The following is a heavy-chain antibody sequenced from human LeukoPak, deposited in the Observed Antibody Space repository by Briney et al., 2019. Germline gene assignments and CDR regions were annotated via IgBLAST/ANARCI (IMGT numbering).Heavy chain of an antibody. D-gene: IGHD2-15*01. J-gene: IGHJ4*02. V-gene: IGHV4-59*11. CDR1: TGSITGHY. Sequence: SENLSLNCSVSTGSITGHYWNWLRPPPGHELEWIGYTYYSGSTNYNPSLKSRVTTSDKTTKNPYSLNLSLVTAETAAVYYCGRWVPGTTWYDYWGQGTLVTVSS. CDR3: GRWVPGTTWYDY. CDR2: TYYSGST.